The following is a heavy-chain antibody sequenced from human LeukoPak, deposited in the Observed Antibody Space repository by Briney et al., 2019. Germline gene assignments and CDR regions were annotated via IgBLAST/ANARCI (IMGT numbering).Heavy chain of an antibody. D-gene: IGHD3-16*01. Sequence: GGSLRLSCVASGFTFSDHYMDWVRQAPGKGLEWVASINHNGNVNYYVDSVKGRFTIFRDNAKNSLYLQMSNLRAEDTAVYFCARGGGLDVWGQGATVTVSS. CDR3: ARGGGLDV. CDR1: GFTFSDHY. J-gene: IGHJ6*02. CDR2: INHNGNVN. V-gene: IGHV3-7*03.